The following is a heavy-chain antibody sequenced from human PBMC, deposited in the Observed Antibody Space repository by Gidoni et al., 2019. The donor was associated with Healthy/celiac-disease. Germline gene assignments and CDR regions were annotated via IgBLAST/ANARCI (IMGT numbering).Heavy chain of an antibody. J-gene: IGHJ6*02. CDR3: ARDPRDPHGMDV. CDR1: GGSISSSSYY. V-gene: IGHV4-39*07. CDR2: IYYSGST. Sequence: QLQLQESGPGLVKPSETLSLTCTVSGGSISSSSYYWGWIRQPPGKGLEWIGSIYYSGSTYYNPSLKSRVTISVDTSKNQFSLKLSSVTAADTAVYYCARDPRDPHGMDVWGQGTTVTVSS.